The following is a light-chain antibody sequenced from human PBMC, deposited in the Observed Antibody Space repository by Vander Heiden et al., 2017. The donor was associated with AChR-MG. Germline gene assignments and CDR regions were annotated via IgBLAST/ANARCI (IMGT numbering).Light chain of an antibody. CDR3: QQYGDSLT. J-gene: IGKJ4*01. CDR1: HSFASSY. CDR2: GTS. Sequence: IVLTQSPGTLSLSPGERATLSCRARHSFASSYLPWYQQRPGQAPRVLMYGTSGRATGTPDRFSGSGSGTDFTLTISRLEPEDFAVYYCQQYGDSLTFGGGTRVEIK. V-gene: IGKV3-20*01.